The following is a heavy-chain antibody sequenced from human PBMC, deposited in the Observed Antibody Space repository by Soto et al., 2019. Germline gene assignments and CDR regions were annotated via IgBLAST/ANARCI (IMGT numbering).Heavy chain of an antibody. V-gene: IGHV1-2*04. CDR2: INPNSGGT. Sequence: ASVKVSCKASGYTFTGYYMHWVRQAPGQGLEWMGWINPNSGGTNYAQKFQGWVTMTRDTSISTAYMELSRLRSDDTAVYYCASLAITGDNGNDAFDIWGQGTMVTVSS. D-gene: IGHD7-27*01. J-gene: IGHJ3*02. CDR3: ASLAITGDNGNDAFDI. CDR1: GYTFTGYY.